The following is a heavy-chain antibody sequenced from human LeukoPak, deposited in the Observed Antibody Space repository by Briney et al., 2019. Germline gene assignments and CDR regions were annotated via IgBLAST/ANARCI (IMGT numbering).Heavy chain of an antibody. CDR2: ISRDSTHI. D-gene: IGHD6-6*01. CDR1: GFTFSDFA. J-gene: IGHJ4*02. CDR3: ARELSSSSIALPSDY. Sequence: GGSLRLSCEVSGFTFSDFAMNWVRQAPGKGLEWVSSISRDSTHIYYADSMKGRFTVTRDNAKNSLYLQMNSLRAEDTAVYYCARELSSSSIALPSDYWGQGTLVTVSS. V-gene: IGHV3-21*01.